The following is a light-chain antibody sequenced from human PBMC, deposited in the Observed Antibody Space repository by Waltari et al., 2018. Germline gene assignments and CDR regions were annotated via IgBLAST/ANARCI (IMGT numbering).Light chain of an antibody. Sequence: QSALTQPRSVAGSPGQSVTIPCTGTGAAVGRYNFFSWYQHHPGKAPKLMIYDVNKRPSGVPDRFSGSKSGNTASLTISGLQAEDEADYFCSSYAGSYIYVFGTGTEVTVL. CDR2: DVN. J-gene: IGLJ1*01. CDR3: SSYAGSYIYV. V-gene: IGLV2-11*01. CDR1: GAAVGRYNF.